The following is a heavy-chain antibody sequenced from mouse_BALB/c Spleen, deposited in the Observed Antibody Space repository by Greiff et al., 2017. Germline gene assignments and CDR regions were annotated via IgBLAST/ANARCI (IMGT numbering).Heavy chain of an antibody. D-gene: IGHD2-2*01. J-gene: IGHJ4*01. CDR2: IYPGSGST. CDR3: TRGGLLLWLRRTAAYAMDY. Sequence: LQQPGSELVRPGASVKLSCKASGYTFTSYWMHWVKQRPGQGLEWIGNIYPGSGSTNYDEKFKSKATLTVDTSSSTAYMQLSSLTSEDSAVYYCTRGGLLLWLRRTAAYAMDYWGQGTSVTVSS. CDR1: GYTFTSYW. V-gene: IGHV1S22*01.